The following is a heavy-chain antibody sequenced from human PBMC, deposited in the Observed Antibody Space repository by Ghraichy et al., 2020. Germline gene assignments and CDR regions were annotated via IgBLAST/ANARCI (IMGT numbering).Heavy chain of an antibody. CDR3: TRDHSSPDY. D-gene: IGHD4-11*01. J-gene: IGHJ4*02. CDR2: TSPYTNNI. Sequence: ASVKVSCKASGYTFTSYGISWVRQAPGQGLEWMGWTSPYTNNINYAQNFQGRVTMTTDTSTSTAYMELRSLKSDDTAVYYCTRDHSSPDYWGQGTLVTVSS. V-gene: IGHV1-18*01. CDR1: GYTFTSYG.